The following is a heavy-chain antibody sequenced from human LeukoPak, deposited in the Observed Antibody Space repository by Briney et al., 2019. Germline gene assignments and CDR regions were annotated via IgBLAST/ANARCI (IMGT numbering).Heavy chain of an antibody. J-gene: IGHJ4*02. CDR2: IKQDGSEK. Sequence: PGGSLRLSCAASGLTFSSYWMSWVRQAPGKGLEWVANIKQDGSEKYYVDSVKGRFTISRDNAKNSLYLQMNSLRAEDTAVYYCARDPRGSFDYWGQGTLVTVSS. D-gene: IGHD1-26*01. CDR3: ARDPRGSFDY. V-gene: IGHV3-7*01. CDR1: GLTFSSYW.